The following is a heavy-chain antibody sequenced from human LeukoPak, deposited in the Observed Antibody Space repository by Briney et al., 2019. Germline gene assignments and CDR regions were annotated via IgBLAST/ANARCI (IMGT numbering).Heavy chain of an antibody. J-gene: IGHJ4*02. CDR1: GFTFSSYG. Sequence: PGRSLRLSCAASGFTFSSYGMHWVRQAPGKGLEWVAVISYDGSYKYYADSVKGRFTISRDNSKNTLYLQMNSLRAEDTAVYYCAKDGRALQLDYWGQGTLVTVSS. D-gene: IGHD6-6*01. CDR2: ISYDGSYK. V-gene: IGHV3-30*18. CDR3: AKDGRALQLDY.